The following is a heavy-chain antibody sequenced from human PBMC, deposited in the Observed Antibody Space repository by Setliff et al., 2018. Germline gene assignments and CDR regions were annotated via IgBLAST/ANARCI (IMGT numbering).Heavy chain of an antibody. V-gene: IGHV1-18*01. CDR3: ARFRVSSGGYNYYAMDV. J-gene: IGHJ6*02. CDR2: ISPYTGKT. Sequence: ASVKVSCKTSGYTFTNYGITWVRQAPGQGLEWVGWISPYTGKTYFAQKLQDRVTITTDTSTATVYMELRGLRSDDTATYYCARFRVSSGGYNYYAMDVWGQGTTVTVSS. CDR1: GYTFTNYG. D-gene: IGHD1-26*01.